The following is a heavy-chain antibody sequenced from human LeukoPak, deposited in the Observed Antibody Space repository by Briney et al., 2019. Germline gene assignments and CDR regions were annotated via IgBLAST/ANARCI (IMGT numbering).Heavy chain of an antibody. V-gene: IGHV6-1*01. Sequence: SQTLSLTCAISGDSVSSNSAAWNWIRQSPSRGLEWLGRTYYRSKWYNDYAVSVKSRITINPDTSKNQFSLQLNSVTPEDTAVYYCARLKTNRAVRGVIITNWFDPWGQGTLVTVSS. CDR2: TYYRSKWYN. D-gene: IGHD3-10*01. CDR1: GDSVSSNSAA. CDR3: ARLKTNRAVRGVIITNWFDP. J-gene: IGHJ5*02.